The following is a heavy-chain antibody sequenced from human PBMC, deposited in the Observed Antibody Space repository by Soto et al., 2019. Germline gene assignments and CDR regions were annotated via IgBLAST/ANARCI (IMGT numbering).Heavy chain of an antibody. D-gene: IGHD6-19*01. V-gene: IGHV3-30*18. CDR1: GFTFSSYG. Sequence: GGSLRLSCAASGFTFSSYGMHWVRQAPGKGLEWVAVISYDGSNKYYADSVKGRFTISRDNSKNTLYLQMNSLRAEDTAVYYCAKDWSIAVAGTSWGYFDYWGQGTLVTVSS. CDR3: AKDWSIAVAGTSWGYFDY. CDR2: ISYDGSNK. J-gene: IGHJ4*02.